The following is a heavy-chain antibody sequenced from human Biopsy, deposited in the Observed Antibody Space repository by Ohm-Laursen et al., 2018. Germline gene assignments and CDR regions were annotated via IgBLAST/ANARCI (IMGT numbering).Heavy chain of an antibody. J-gene: IGHJ6*02. CDR1: GGTFSSYV. V-gene: IGHV1-69*06. Sequence: SVKVSCKASGGTFSSYVISWVRQAPGQGLEWMGRIIPTFDTPTYAPDFQGRVTFTADKSTGTAHLDLSRLRSEDTAIYYCAGGAAKGNPYDHWGQGTTVTVSS. D-gene: IGHD1-1*01. CDR2: IIPTFDTP. CDR3: AGGAAKGNPYDH.